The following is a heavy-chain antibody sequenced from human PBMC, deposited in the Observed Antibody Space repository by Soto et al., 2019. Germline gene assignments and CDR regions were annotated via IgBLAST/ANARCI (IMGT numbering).Heavy chain of an antibody. CDR1: GYTFTSYG. J-gene: IGHJ6*02. D-gene: IGHD3-9*01. CDR3: ARDPRRYFDWLLPDDYYYYGMDV. Sequence: ASVKVSCKASGYTFTSYGISWVRQAPGQGLEWMGWISAYNGNTNYAQKLQGRVTMTTDTSTSTAYMELRSLRSDDTAVYYCARDPRRYFDWLLPDDYYYYGMDVWGQGTTVTVSS. CDR2: ISAYNGNT. V-gene: IGHV1-18*01.